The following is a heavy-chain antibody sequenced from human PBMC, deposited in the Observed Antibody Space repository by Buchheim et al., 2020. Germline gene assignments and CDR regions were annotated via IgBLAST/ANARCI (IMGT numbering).Heavy chain of an antibody. CDR1: GFIFDSFA. D-gene: IGHD2-15*01. CDR2: IGYDGSHG. J-gene: IGHJ6*02. V-gene: IGHV3-33*01. Sequence: QVQLVESGGGVVQPGGSLRLSCAASGFIFDSFAMHWVRQAPGKGLEWVAAIGYDGSHGSYADSVKGRLTISRDNNKETLYLQMNSLRVEDTAVYYCARDGLYSRGPSYYGMDVWGQGTT. CDR3: ARDGLYSRGPSYYGMDV.